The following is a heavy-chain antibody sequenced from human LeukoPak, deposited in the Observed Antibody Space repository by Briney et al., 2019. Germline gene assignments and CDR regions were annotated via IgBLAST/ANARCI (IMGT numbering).Heavy chain of an antibody. CDR3: ARESDLGGAFDI. CDR1: GFSFSIYG. Sequence: GRSLRLSCAASGFSFSIYGMHWVRQAPGKGLEWVAVIWYDGSNKNYADSVKGRFTISRDNSKNTLYLQMNSLRAEGTAVYYCARESDLGGAFDIWGQGTMVTVSS. J-gene: IGHJ3*02. CDR2: IWYDGSNK. V-gene: IGHV3-33*01. D-gene: IGHD3-16*01.